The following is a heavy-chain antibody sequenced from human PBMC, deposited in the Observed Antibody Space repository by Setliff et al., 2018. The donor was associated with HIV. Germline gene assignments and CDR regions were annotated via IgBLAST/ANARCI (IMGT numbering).Heavy chain of an antibody. J-gene: IGHJ4*02. CDR3: ARRAGSDYFTRFDY. V-gene: IGHV4-61*02. Sequence: PSETLSLTCTVSGGSIGSGSFYWSWIRQPAGKGLEWIGRLYTRGSANYNPSLGSRVTMSIDTSKNQFSLKLSSVTAADTAVYYCARRAGSDYFTRFDYWGQGTLVTVSS. D-gene: IGHD3-10*01. CDR2: LYTRGSA. CDR1: GGSIGSGSFY.